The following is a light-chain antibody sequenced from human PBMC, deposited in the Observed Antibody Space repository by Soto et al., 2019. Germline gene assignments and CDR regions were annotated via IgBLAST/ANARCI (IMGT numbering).Light chain of an antibody. CDR3: CSYAGTVV. CDR1: SSDVGGYNY. CDR2: DVS. J-gene: IGLJ2*01. V-gene: IGLV2-11*01. Sequence: QSALTQPRSVSASPGQSVTISCTGTSSDVGGYNYVSWYQQHPGKAPKLMIYDVSERPSGVPDRFSGSKSGNTASLAISGLQAEDEADYYCCSYAGTVVFGGGTKVTVL.